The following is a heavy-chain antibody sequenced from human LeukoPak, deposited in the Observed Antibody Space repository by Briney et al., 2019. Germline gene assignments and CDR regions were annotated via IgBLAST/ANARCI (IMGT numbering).Heavy chain of an antibody. CDR3: ARGSDFGSGSWRFYFDY. Sequence: GGSLRLSCVASGINVINSYMAWVRQAPGKGLEWVSVFYSGGSTYYTDSVKGRFTMSRDNSKNTLDLQMNSLRAEDTSVYYCARGSDFGSGSWRFYFDYWGQGTLVTVSS. CDR1: GINVINSY. J-gene: IGHJ4*02. CDR2: FYSGGST. V-gene: IGHV3-53*01. D-gene: IGHD3-10*01.